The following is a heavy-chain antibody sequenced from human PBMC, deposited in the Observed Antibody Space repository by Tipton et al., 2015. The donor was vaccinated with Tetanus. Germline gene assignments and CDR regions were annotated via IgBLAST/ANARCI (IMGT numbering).Heavy chain of an antibody. CDR3: ARHYYDSSGYYSHYYYGMDV. CDR2: IDPSDSYT. Sequence: QLVQSGAEVKKPGESLRISCKGSGYSFTSYWISWVRQMPGKGLEWMVRIDPSDSYTNYRPSFQGHVPISADKSISTAYLQWSSLKASDAAMYYCARHYYDSSGYYSHYYYGMDVWGQGTTVTVSS. J-gene: IGHJ6*02. V-gene: IGHV5-10-1*01. D-gene: IGHD3-22*01. CDR1: GYSFTSYW.